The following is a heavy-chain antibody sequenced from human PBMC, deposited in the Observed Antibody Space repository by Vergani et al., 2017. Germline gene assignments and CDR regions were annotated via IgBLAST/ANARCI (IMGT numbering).Heavy chain of an antibody. CDR3: ARMGGYDEGDAFRIGYFDS. CDR1: GDSISCGVYY. D-gene: IGHD3-22*01. J-gene: IGHJ4*02. Sequence: QVQLQESGPGLVKPSQTLSLTCSVSGDSISCGVYYWNWIRPHPGKGLEWIGYIYSTGSTHHNPSLRRRINMSVDTSKNQFSLKLNSVTAADTAMYYCARMGGYDEGDAFRIGYFDSWGPGILVTVSS. V-gene: IGHV4-31*03. CDR2: IYSTGST.